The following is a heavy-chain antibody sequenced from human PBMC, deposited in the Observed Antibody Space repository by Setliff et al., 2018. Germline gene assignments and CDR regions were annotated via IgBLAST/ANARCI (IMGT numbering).Heavy chain of an antibody. CDR2: INYSGST. CDR1: GDSLSSGTQY. D-gene: IGHD5-12*01. V-gene: IGHV4-39*01. J-gene: IGHJ6*03. CDR3: AKVDIDYIMTRDNTWQYFFYMDV. Sequence: SETLSLTCSVLGDSLSSGTQYWAWIRQPPGKGLEWIGNINYSGSTYYNPSLKSRVTMSVDASKNQVSLKVTSVTAEDTAVYYCAKVDIDYIMTRDNTWQYFFYMDVWGRRTTVTVSS.